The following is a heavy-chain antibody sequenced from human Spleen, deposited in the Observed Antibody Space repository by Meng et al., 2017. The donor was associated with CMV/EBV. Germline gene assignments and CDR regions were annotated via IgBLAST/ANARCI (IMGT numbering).Heavy chain of an antibody. Sequence: GESLKISCAASGLTVSTNYMNWVRQAPGKGLEWVSVMYSSGTTYYADSVKGRFTISRDNSKNTVFLQMDSLRAEDTAVYFCARDYSDGMDVWGLGTAVTVS. CDR2: MYSSGTT. V-gene: IGHV3-53*01. CDR1: GLTVSTNY. J-gene: IGHJ6*02. CDR3: ARDYSDGMDV.